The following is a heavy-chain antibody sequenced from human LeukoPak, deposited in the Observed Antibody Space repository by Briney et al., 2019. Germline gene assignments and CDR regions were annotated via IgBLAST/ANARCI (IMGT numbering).Heavy chain of an antibody. CDR1: GGSISSGGYY. J-gene: IGHJ2*01. V-gene: IGHV4-30-2*01. CDR2: IYHSGST. Sequence: SQTLSLTCTVSGGSISSGGYYWSWIRQPPGKGLEWIGYIYHSGSTYYNPSLKSRVTISVDTSKNQFSLKLSSVTAADTAVYYCARQYSSGWSYWYFDLWGRGTLVTVSS. CDR3: ARQYSSGWSYWYFDL. D-gene: IGHD6-19*01.